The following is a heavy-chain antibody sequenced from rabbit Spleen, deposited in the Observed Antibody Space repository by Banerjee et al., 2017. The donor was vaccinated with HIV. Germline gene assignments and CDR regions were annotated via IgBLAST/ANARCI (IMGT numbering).Heavy chain of an antibody. V-gene: IGHV1S45*01. Sequence: QEQLEESGGGLVQPEGSLTLTCTASGFSFSSTYYMCWVRQAPGKGLEWIGCIYTGSGNTYYASWAKGRFTISKTSSTTVTLQMTSLTAADTATYFCARSYGGAGDHGYFILWGPGTLVTVS. CDR1: GFSFSSTYY. D-gene: IGHD6-1*01. CDR2: IYTGSGNT. J-gene: IGHJ4*01. CDR3: ARSYGGAGDHGYFIL.